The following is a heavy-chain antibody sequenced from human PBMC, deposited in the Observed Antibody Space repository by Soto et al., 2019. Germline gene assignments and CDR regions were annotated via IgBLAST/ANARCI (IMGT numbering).Heavy chain of an antibody. J-gene: IGHJ6*03. CDR3: ARVVVVVATGVYYYYMDV. V-gene: IGHV3-48*01. CDR2: ISSSSSTI. CDR1: GFTFRSYS. Sequence: PGGSLRLSCAASGFTFRSYSMNWVRQAPGKGLEWVSYISSSSSTIYYADSVKGRFTFSRDNAKNSLYLQMNSLRAEDTAVYYCARVVVVVATGVYYYYMDVWGKGTAVTVSS. D-gene: IGHD2-15*01.